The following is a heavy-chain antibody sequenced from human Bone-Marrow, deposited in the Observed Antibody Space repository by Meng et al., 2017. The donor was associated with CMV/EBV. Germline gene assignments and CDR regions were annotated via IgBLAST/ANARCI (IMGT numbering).Heavy chain of an antibody. CDR3: AKGTYYDFWSGYSPGYYYGMGV. Sequence: GGSLRLSCTVSGFTFSSYWMSWVRQAPGKGLEWVANIKQDGSEKYYVDSVKGRFTISRDNAQNSLYLQMNSLRAEDTAVYYCAKGTYYDFWSGYSPGYYYGMGVWSPGTTVTGSS. V-gene: IGHV3-7*01. J-gene: IGHJ6*02. CDR1: GFTFSSYW. CDR2: IKQDGSEK. D-gene: IGHD3-3*01.